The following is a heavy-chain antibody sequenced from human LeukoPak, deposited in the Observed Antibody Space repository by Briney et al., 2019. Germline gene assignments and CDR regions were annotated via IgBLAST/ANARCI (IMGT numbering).Heavy chain of an antibody. D-gene: IGHD6-13*01. CDR2: INPSGGST. CDR3: AIAAAAFDY. J-gene: IGHJ4*02. CDR1: GYTFTSYY. Sequence: ASVKVSCKASGYTFTSYYMHWVRQAPGQGLEWMGIINPSGGSTSFAQEFQGRVTMTRDTSTSTVYMELSSLTSEDTAVYYCAIAAAAFDYWGQGTLVTVSS. V-gene: IGHV1-46*01.